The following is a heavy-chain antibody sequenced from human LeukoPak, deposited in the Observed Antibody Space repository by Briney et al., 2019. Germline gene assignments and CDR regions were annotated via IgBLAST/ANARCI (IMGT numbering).Heavy chain of an antibody. D-gene: IGHD3-10*01. CDR1: GFTFSSYG. CDR3: ATPGGSGSSGYGMDV. Sequence: GGSLRLSCAASGFTFSSYGMHWVRQAPGKGLEWVAVISYDGSNKYYADSVKGRFTISRDNSKNTLYLQMNSLRAEDTAVYYCATPGGSGSSGYGMDVWGKGTTITVSS. CDR2: ISYDGSNK. V-gene: IGHV3-30*03. J-gene: IGHJ6*04.